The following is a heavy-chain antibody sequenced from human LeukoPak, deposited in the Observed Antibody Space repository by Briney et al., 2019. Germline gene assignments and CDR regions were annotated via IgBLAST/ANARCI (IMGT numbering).Heavy chain of an antibody. D-gene: IGHD6-19*01. J-gene: IGHJ4*02. V-gene: IGHV1-46*01. Sequence: ASVKVSCKASGYTFTSYYMHWVRQAPGQGLEWMGIINPSGGSTSYAQKFQGRVTMTRDTSISTVYMELSRLTSDDTAVYYCARSPSGWYGDYWGQGTLVTVSS. CDR2: INPSGGST. CDR1: GYTFTSYY. CDR3: ARSPSGWYGDY.